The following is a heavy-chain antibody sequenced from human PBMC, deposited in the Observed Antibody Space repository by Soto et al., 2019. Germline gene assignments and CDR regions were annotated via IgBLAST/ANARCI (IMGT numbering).Heavy chain of an antibody. CDR1: GFTFSSYS. J-gene: IGHJ4*02. CDR3: ARDRSGSYPGRYYFDY. Sequence: GGSLRLSCAASGFTFSSYSMNWVRQAPGKGLEWVSSISSSSSYIYYADSVKGRFTISRDNAKNSLYLQMNSLRAEDTAVYYCARDRSGSYPGRYYFDYWGQGTLVTVSS. CDR2: ISSSSSYI. V-gene: IGHV3-21*01. D-gene: IGHD1-26*01.